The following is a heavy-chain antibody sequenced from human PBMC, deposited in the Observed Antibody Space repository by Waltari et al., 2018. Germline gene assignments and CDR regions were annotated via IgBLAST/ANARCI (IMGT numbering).Heavy chain of an antibody. CDR2: INPNSCGT. D-gene: IGHD1-26*01. J-gene: IGHJ6*03. V-gene: IGHV1-2*06. CDR1: GYTFTGYY. CDR3: ARDGSGSYPEGVFDYYYYYYMDV. Sequence: VPLVQSGAEVKKPGSSVKISCKASGYTFTGYYLHWVRQPPGQGLEWMGRINPNSCGTNYAQKFQGRVTMTRDTSISTAYMELSRLRSDDTAVYYCARDGSGSYPEGVFDYYYYYYMDVWGKGTTVTVSS.